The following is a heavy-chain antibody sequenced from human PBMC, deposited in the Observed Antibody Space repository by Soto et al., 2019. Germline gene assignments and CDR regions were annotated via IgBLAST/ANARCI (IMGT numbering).Heavy chain of an antibody. V-gene: IGHV3-48*01. Sequence: EVQLVESGGGLVQPGGSLRLSCAASGFIFSSYIMKWVRQAPGKGLEWVSYIDSSGSSTYYGDSVKGRFTISRDNAKNLLYMQMDSQRAEDTAVYYCARSKFGRLPLDYWGQGTLVTVSS. D-gene: IGHD3-10*01. CDR3: ARSKFGRLPLDY. CDR2: IDSSGSST. J-gene: IGHJ4*02. CDR1: GFIFSSYI.